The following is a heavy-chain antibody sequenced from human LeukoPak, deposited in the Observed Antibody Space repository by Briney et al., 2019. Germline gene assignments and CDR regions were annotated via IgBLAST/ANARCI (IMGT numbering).Heavy chain of an antibody. Sequence: GGSLRLSCAASGFTFSSYAMSWVRQAPGKGLEWVSAISGSGGSTYYADSVKGRFTISRDNSKNTLYLQMNSLRAEDTAVHYCAKDVRGSGSPQGYWGRGTLVTVSS. CDR1: GFTFSSYA. CDR2: ISGSGGST. J-gene: IGHJ4*02. V-gene: IGHV3-23*01. D-gene: IGHD3-10*01. CDR3: AKDVRGSGSPQGY.